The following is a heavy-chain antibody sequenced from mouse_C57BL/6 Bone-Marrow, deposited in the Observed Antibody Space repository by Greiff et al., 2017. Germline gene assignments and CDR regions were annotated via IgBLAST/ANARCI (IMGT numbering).Heavy chain of an antibody. Sequence: QVQLQQPGAELVKPGASVKLSCKASGYTFTSYWMHWVKQRPGQGLEWIGMIHPNSGSTNYNEKFKSKTTLTVDKSSSTAYMQLSSLTSEDSAVYYCARGGYYGDPAWFAYWGQGTRVTVSA. CDR1: GYTFTSYW. D-gene: IGHD2-13*01. V-gene: IGHV1-64*01. CDR3: ARGGYYGDPAWFAY. J-gene: IGHJ3*01. CDR2: IHPNSGST.